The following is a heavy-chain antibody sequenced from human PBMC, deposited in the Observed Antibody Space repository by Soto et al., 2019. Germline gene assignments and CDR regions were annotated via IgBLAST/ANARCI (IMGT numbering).Heavy chain of an antibody. CDR1: GFTFSDYA. V-gene: IGHV3-33*03. CDR3: ARDSRHRFSVPTGLDP. J-gene: IGHJ5*02. D-gene: IGHD1-26*01. CDR2: IWYDGSSR. Sequence: QVQLVESGGGVVQRGGSLRLSCAASGFTFSDYAFHWVRQAPGKGLEWVAVIWYDGSSRYYGDSVKGRFTISRDDSKNTVSLQMASLRDADTAVYFCARDSRHRFSVPTGLDPWGQGPWSPSP.